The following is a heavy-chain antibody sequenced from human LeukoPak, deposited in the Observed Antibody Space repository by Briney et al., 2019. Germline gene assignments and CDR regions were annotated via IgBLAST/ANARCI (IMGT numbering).Heavy chain of an antibody. J-gene: IGHJ4*02. D-gene: IGHD4-17*01. CDR1: GGSVSSGGYY. Sequence: PSETLSLTCPVFGGSVSSGGYYWSWIRQPPGKGLEWIGYIYYSGSTNYNPSLKSRVTISVDTSKHQFSLKLTSVTAADTAVYYCARKDYGDYSFDYWGQGTLVTVSS. CDR3: ARKDYGDYSFDY. V-gene: IGHV4-61*08. CDR2: IYYSGST.